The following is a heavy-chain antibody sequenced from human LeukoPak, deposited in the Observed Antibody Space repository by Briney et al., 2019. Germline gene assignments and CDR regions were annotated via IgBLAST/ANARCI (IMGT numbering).Heavy chain of an antibody. CDR1: GFTFSSYW. J-gene: IGHJ4*02. CDR2: VVQDGSDK. Sequence: GGSLRLSCAASGFTFSSYWMHWVRQAPGKGLEWVANVVQDGSDKYYVDSVKGRFTISRDNAKNSLYLQMNSLRAEDTAVYYCARNNYYGRDYWGQGTLVTVSS. D-gene: IGHD1-26*01. V-gene: IGHV3-7*01. CDR3: ARNNYYGRDY.